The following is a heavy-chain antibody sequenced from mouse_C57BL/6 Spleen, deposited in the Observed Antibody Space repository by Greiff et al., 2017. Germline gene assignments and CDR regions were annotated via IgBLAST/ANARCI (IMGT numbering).Heavy chain of an antibody. CDR3: TGSSGTTVVAFDY. CDR1: GYTFTDYE. D-gene: IGHD1-1*01. CDR2: IDPETGGT. V-gene: IGHV1-15*01. J-gene: IGHJ2*01. Sequence: VQLQQSGAELVRPGASVTLSCKASGYTFTDYEMHWVKQTPVHGLEWIGAIDPETGGTAYNQKFKGKAILTADKSSSPAYMELRSLTSEDSAVYYCTGSSGTTVVAFDYWGQGTTLTVSS.